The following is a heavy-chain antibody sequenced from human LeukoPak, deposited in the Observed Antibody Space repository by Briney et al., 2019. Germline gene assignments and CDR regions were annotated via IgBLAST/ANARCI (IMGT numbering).Heavy chain of an antibody. Sequence: AGGSLRLSCAASGFTFSSYSMNWVRQAPGKGLEWVSYISSSSTIYYADSVKGRFTISRDNAKNSLYLQMNSLRAEDTAVYYCAREITGTIIGYWGQGTLVTVSS. D-gene: IGHD1-7*01. CDR1: GFTFSSYS. CDR2: ISSSSTI. V-gene: IGHV3-48*01. J-gene: IGHJ4*02. CDR3: AREITGTIIGY.